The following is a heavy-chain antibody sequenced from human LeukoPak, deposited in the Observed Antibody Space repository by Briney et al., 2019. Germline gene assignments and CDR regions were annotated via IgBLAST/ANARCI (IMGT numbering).Heavy chain of an antibody. Sequence: ASVKVSCKTSGYSENFYGITWVRQVAGQGLEWMGWISAQHGQTEYAPNSQDRVTMTTDTYTNTAYMELRSLRSDDTAVYYCARGPRIVGATIPLGGDYWGQGTLVTVSS. CDR3: ARGPRIVGATIPLGGDY. J-gene: IGHJ4*02. D-gene: IGHD1-26*01. CDR1: GYSENFYG. V-gene: IGHV1-18*01. CDR2: ISAQHGQT.